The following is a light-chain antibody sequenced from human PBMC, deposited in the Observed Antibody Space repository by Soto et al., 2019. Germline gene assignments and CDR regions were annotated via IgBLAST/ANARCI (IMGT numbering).Light chain of an antibody. J-gene: IGKJ2*03. V-gene: IGKV3-20*01. CDR1: QSVRSNY. Sequence: EIVLTQSPGTLSLSPGDRVTLSCRASQSVRSNYLAWYQKKPGQAPRLLIYATSSRATGIPDRFSGSGSGTDFTLTISRLEPEDFAMYYCQQYGDYNSPRYSFGQGTRLEI. CDR2: ATS. CDR3: QQYGDYNSPRYS.